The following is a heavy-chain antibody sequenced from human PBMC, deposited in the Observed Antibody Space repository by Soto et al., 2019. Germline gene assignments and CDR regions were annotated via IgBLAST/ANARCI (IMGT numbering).Heavy chain of an antibody. CDR3: ATPSRDYDFWSGYYKYYYYGMDV. CDR1: GGSISSSSYY. CDR2: IYYSGST. D-gene: IGHD3-3*01. Sequence: ETLSLTCTVSGGSISSSSYYWGWIRQPPGKGLEWIGSIYYSGSTYYNPSLKSRVTISVDTSKNQFSLKLSSVTAADTAVYYCATPSRDYDFWSGYYKYYYYGMDVWGQGTTVTVSS. V-gene: IGHV4-39*01. J-gene: IGHJ6*02.